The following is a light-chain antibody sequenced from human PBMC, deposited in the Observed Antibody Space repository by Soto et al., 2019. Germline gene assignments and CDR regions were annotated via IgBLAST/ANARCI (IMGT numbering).Light chain of an antibody. CDR1: SSDVGGYSY. J-gene: IGLJ2*01. CDR3: SSYTSSSWV. V-gene: IGLV2-14*01. Sequence: QSVLTQPASVSGSPGQSITISCTGTSSDVGGYSYVSWYQQHPGKAPKLMIYDVSNRPSGVSNRFSGSKSGNTASLTISGLQAEDEADYYCSSYTSSSWVFGGGTQLTVL. CDR2: DVS.